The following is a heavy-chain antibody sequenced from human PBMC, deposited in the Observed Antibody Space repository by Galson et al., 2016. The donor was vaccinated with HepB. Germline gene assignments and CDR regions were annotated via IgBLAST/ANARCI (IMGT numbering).Heavy chain of an antibody. CDR1: SGSISAYY. J-gene: IGHJ3*02. D-gene: IGHD3-3*01. Sequence: ETLSLTCTVSSGSISAYYWSWIRQPPGKGLEWIGYIHYSGSTNFNPSLKSRVTISVDTSKNQFPLKLRSVTAADTAVYYCARAFWSASFDIWGQGTMVTVSS. V-gene: IGHV4-59*01. CDR2: IHYSGST. CDR3: ARAFWSASFDI.